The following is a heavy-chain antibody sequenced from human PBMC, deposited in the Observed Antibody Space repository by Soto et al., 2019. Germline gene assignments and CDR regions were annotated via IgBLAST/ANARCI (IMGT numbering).Heavy chain of an antibody. D-gene: IGHD2-2*01. Sequence: PGGSVRLSCAASGFTFSSYWIHWVRQAPGKGLVWVSRINSDGSSTSYADSVKGRFTICRDNAKNTLYLQMNSLRAEDTAVYYCARVPRYCSSTSCYLILDNWFDPWGQGTLVTVSS. V-gene: IGHV3-74*01. CDR3: ARVPRYCSSTSCYLILDNWFDP. CDR2: INSDGSST. J-gene: IGHJ5*02. CDR1: GFTFSSYW.